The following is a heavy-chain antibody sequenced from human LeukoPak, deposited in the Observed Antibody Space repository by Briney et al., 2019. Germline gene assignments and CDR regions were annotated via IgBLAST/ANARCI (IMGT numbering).Heavy chain of an antibody. Sequence: GGSLRLSCAASGFTFSSYAMHWVRQAPGKGLEWVAVISYDGSNKYYADSVKGRFTISRDNSKNTLYLQMNSLRAEDTAVYYCARDHSYWGHGTLVTVSS. CDR2: ISYDGSNK. J-gene: IGHJ4*01. CDR1: GFTFSSYA. CDR3: ARDHSY. V-gene: IGHV3-30*04.